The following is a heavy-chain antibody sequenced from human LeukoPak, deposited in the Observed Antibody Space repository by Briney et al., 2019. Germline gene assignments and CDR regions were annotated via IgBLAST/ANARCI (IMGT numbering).Heavy chain of an antibody. D-gene: IGHD2-15*01. Sequence: GESLKISCKGSGYSFTSYWIGWVRQMPGKGLEWMGIILPADSDTRYSPSFQGQVTISADKSISTAYVQWSTLKASDTAIYYCARRGGYCSGGSCYSEYFFDYWGQGTLVTVSS. CDR3: ARRGGYCSGGSCYSEYFFDY. V-gene: IGHV5-51*01. J-gene: IGHJ4*02. CDR2: ILPADSDT. CDR1: GYSFTSYW.